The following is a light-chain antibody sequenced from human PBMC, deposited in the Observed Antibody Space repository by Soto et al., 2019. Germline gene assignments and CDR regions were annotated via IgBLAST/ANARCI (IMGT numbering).Light chain of an antibody. V-gene: IGKV4-1*01. J-gene: IGKJ1*01. Sequence: DIVMTQSPDSLAVSLGERATINCKSSQSVLYSSNNKNYLAWYQQKPGQPPKLLIYWALTRESGVPDRLSGSGSVTDFTLTISSLQAEDVAVYYCQQYYSTPLTFGQGTKVEIK. CDR2: WAL. CDR1: QSVLYSSNNKNY. CDR3: QQYYSTPLT.